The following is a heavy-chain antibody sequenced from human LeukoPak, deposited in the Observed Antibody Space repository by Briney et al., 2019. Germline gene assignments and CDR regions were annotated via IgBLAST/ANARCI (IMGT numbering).Heavy chain of an antibody. Sequence: GGSLRLSCAASGFTFSSYSMNWFRQAPGKGLEWVSYITTSSDTIYYADSVKGRFTISRDNSKNTLYLQMNSLRAEDTAVYYCARDPDYKSPYYGSGSRGYWGQGTLVTVSS. V-gene: IGHV3-48*01. CDR1: GFTFSSYS. CDR2: ITTSSDTI. D-gene: IGHD3-10*01. CDR3: ARDPDYKSPYYGSGSRGY. J-gene: IGHJ4*02.